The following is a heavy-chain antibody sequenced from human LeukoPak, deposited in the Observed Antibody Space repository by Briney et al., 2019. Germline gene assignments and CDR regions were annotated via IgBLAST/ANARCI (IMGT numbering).Heavy chain of an antibody. CDR1: GGSISDYY. Sequence: SETLSLTCSVSGGSISDYYWSWIRQSPGKGLEWIGYIYSSGRTMYNASLKTRVTISLDTSRNQFSLRLKSVTAADTAVYYCASLPRAYYYYGMDVWGQGTTVTVSS. CDR3: ASLPRAYYYYGMDV. V-gene: IGHV4-4*08. CDR2: IYSSGRT. J-gene: IGHJ6*02.